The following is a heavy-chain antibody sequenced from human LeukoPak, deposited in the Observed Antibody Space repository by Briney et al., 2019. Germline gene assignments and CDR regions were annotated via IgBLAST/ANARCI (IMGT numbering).Heavy chain of an antibody. CDR1: GGSISSYY. V-gene: IGHV4-59*01. CDR2: IYYSGST. J-gene: IGHJ5*02. Sequence: PSETLSLTCTVSGGSISSYYWSWIRQPPGKGLEWIGYIYYSGSTNYNPSLKSRVTISVDTSKNLFSLKLSSVTAADTAVYYCARVVDWFDPWGQGTLVTVSS. CDR3: ARVVDWFDP.